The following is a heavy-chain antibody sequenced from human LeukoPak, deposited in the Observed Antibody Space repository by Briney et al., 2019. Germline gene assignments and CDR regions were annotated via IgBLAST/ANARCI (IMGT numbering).Heavy chain of an antibody. Sequence: GGSLRLSCAASGFTVSSNYMSWVRQAPVKGLEWVSAIYSGGTTYYADSVRGRFTISRDNSKNTLFLQMNSLRAEDTAVYYCATNSGWNYFDYWGQGTLVTVSS. J-gene: IGHJ4*02. CDR1: GFTVSSNY. D-gene: IGHD5-12*01. V-gene: IGHV3-53*01. CDR3: ATNSGWNYFDY. CDR2: IYSGGTT.